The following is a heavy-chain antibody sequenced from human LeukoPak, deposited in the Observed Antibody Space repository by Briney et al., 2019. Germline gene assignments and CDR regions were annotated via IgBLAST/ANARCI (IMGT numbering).Heavy chain of an antibody. CDR2: DSSNGGST. V-gene: IGHV3-64*01. J-gene: IGHJ3*02. D-gene: IGHD6-19*01. Sequence: PGGSLRLSCAASGFTFSSYAMHWVRQAPGKGLEYVSADSSNGGSTYYANSVKGRFTISRDNSKNTLYLQMGSLRAEDMAVYYCARESGYSSGWAALDAFDIWGQGTMVTVSS. CDR3: ARESGYSSGWAALDAFDI. CDR1: GFTFSSYA.